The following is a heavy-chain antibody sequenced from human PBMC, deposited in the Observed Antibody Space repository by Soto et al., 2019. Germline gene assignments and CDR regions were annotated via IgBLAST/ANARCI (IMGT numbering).Heavy chain of an antibody. CDR1: GGSISSYY. CDR3: AREPRYYYDSSGYTYYFDY. Sequence: PSETLSLTCTVSGGSISSYYWSWIRQPPGKGLEWIGYIYYIGSTNYTPSLKSRVTISVDTSKNQVSLKLRSVTAADTAVYYCAREPRYYYDSSGYTYYFDYWGQGPMVTVSS. D-gene: IGHD3-22*01. J-gene: IGHJ4*02. V-gene: IGHV4-59*01. CDR2: IYYIGST.